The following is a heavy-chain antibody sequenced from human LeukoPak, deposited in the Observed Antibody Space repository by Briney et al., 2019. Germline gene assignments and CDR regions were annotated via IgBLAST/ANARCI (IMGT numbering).Heavy chain of an antibody. D-gene: IGHD2-2*01. CDR2: ISGSGGST. CDR1: GFTFSSYA. CDR3: ARTIVGSYCSSTSCYFDY. V-gene: IGHV3-23*01. J-gene: IGHJ4*02. Sequence: QPGGSLLLSCAASGFTFSSYAMSWVRQAPGKGLEWVSAISGSGGSTYYADSVKGRFTISRDNSKNTLYLQMNSLRAEDTAVYYCARTIVGSYCSSTSCYFDYWGQGTLVTVSS.